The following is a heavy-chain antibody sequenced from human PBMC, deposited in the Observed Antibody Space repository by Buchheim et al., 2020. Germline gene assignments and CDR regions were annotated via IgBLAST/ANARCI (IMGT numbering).Heavy chain of an antibody. Sequence: QVQLVESGGGVVQPGRSLRLSCAASGFTFSSYGMHWVRQAPGKGLEWVAVISSDGSNKYSAASVKGRITISRDNSKNTLYLQMNSLIADDTAVYYCAKTASPHVHSGWYYYYYGMDVWGQGTT. CDR2: ISSDGSNK. J-gene: IGHJ6*02. D-gene: IGHD6-19*01. CDR1: GFTFSSYG. V-gene: IGHV3-30*18. CDR3: AKTASPHVHSGWYYYYYGMDV.